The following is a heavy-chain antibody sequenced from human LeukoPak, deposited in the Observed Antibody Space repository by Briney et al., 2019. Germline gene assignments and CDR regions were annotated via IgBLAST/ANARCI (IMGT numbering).Heavy chain of an antibody. J-gene: IGHJ2*01. V-gene: IGHV4-59*08. CDR3: ARLVWSTGRYFDL. D-gene: IGHD3-3*01. CDR1: GVSISRYY. Sequence: SETLSLTCTVSGVSISRYYWSWIRQPPGKGLEWIGYIYYSGSTNYNPSLQSRVTISEDTSKNQFSLKLSSVTAADTAVYYCARLVWSTGRYFDLWGRGALVTVSS. CDR2: IYYSGST.